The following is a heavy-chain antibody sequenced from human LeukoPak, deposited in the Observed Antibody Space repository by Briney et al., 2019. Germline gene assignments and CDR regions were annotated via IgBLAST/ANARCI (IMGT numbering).Heavy chain of an antibody. V-gene: IGHV3-15*01. CDR1: GFIFPNAF. D-gene: IGHD4-17*01. J-gene: IGHJ4*02. CDR2: IKSNSDGGAI. Sequence: GGSLRLSCAASGFIFPNAFMNWVRQAPGKGLEWVGRIKSNSDGGAIDYAAPVKGRFTISRDDSKNTLYLQMNSLKTEDTAVYYCTTDRPTVPLDYWGQGTLVTVSS. CDR3: TTDRPTVPLDY.